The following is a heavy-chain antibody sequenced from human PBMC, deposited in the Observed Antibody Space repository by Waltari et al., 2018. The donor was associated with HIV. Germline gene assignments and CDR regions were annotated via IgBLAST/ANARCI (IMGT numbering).Heavy chain of an antibody. V-gene: IGHV1-69*02. J-gene: IGHJ5*02. D-gene: IGHD1-1*01. CDR2: IIPILGIA. CDR1: GGTFSSYT. CDR3: ASGTYTDRFDP. Sequence: QVQLVQSGAEVKKPGSSVKVSCKASGGTFSSYTISWVRQAPGKGLEWMGRIIPILGIANYAQKFQGRVTITADKSTSTAYMELSSLRSEDTAVYYCASGTYTDRFDPWGQGTLVTVSS.